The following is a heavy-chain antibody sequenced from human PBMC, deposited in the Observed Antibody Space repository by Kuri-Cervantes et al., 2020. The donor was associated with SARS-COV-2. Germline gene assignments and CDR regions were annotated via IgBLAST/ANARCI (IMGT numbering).Heavy chain of an antibody. CDR3: ARGAANYYYMDV. CDR2: IWYDGEIE. V-gene: IGHV3-33*08. D-gene: IGHD3-16*01. CDR1: GSTFSNYV. Sequence: GGSLRLSCVASGSTFSNYVIHWVRQAPGKGLEWVAVIWYDGEIEYYAGSVKGRFTISRDNSKNTVSLHMNSLRAEDTAMYYCARGAANYYYMDVWGKGTTVTVSS. J-gene: IGHJ6*03.